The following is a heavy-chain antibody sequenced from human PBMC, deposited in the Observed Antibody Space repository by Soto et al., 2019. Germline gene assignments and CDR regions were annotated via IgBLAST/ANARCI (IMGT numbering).Heavy chain of an antibody. D-gene: IGHD3-3*01. J-gene: IGHJ5*02. CDR3: AKDRLRSHP. V-gene: IGHV3-23*01. Sequence: GKVLERVSAIIGSGGSTYYPDSVKGRFTISRENSKNTLYLKMNSLRVEDTAVYYCAKDRLRSHPWGQGTLV. CDR2: IIGSGGST.